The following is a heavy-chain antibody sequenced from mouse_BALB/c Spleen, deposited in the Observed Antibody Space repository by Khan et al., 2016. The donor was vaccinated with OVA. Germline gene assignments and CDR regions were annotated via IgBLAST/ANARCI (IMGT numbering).Heavy chain of an antibody. CDR1: GFSLTSYG. CDR2: IWSAGST. J-gene: IGHJ4*01. Sequence: QVQLKESGPGLVEPSQSLSITCTISGFSLTSYGIYWVRQPPGKGLEWLVVIWSAGSTTYNLTLQSRMSITKDHSKSQVFLKMNSLQTDDTAMYYCARQPYYHYYVMDYWGQGTSVTVSS. V-gene: IGHV2-6-1*01. CDR3: ARQPYYHYYVMDY. D-gene: IGHD2-10*01.